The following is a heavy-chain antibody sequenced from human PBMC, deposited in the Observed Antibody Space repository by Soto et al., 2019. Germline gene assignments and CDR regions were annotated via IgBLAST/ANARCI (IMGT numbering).Heavy chain of an antibody. J-gene: IGHJ6*02. D-gene: IGHD3-10*01. Sequence: QVQLQESGPGLVKSSQTLSLTCTFSGGSISSDGNYWSWIRQHPGKGLEWIGYIYYSGSTNYNPSLKSRVTISVDTSKNQFSLKLNSVTAADTAVYYCARARMVRGIIYYYGMDVWGQGTTVTVSS. V-gene: IGHV4-31*03. CDR2: IYYSGST. CDR1: GGSISSDGNY. CDR3: ARARMVRGIIYYYGMDV.